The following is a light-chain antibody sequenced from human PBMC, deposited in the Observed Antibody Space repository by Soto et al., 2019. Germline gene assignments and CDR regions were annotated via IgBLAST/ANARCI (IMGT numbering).Light chain of an antibody. V-gene: IGLV1-40*01. CDR2: GNT. CDR3: SSYADTNNLV. J-gene: IGLJ2*01. CDR1: SSNIGANND. Sequence: QSVLTQPPSVSGAPGQRVTISCTGSSSNIGANNDVHWYQQLPETAPKLLIYGNTNRPSGVPDRFSASKSGTSASLAITGLQPEDEADYYCSSYADTNNLVFGGGTKLTVL.